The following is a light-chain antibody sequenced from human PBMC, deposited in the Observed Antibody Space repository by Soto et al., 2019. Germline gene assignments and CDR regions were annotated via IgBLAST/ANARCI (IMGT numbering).Light chain of an antibody. CDR1: SSDVGTYKY. V-gene: IGLV2-14*01. J-gene: IGLJ1*01. CDR2: EVS. CDR3: SSYSRSINYV. Sequence: QSVLTQPASVSGSPGQSITISCTGTSSDVGTYKYVSWYQQLPGKAPKLMIYEVSNRPSGVSNRFSGSKSGNTASLTVSGLQPEDEAEYFCSSYSRSINYVFGTGTKLTVL.